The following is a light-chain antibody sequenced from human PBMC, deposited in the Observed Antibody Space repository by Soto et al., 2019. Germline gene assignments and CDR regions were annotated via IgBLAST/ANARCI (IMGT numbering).Light chain of an antibody. CDR1: TSNIGSNY. Sequence: QSVLTQPPSASGTPGQRVTISCSGSTSNIGSNYVYWYQQLPGTAPKLLIYSNSQRPSGVPDRFSGSKSGTSASLAISGLRSEDEADYYCAAWDDSLRGHYVFGTGTKLTVL. J-gene: IGLJ1*01. CDR3: AAWDDSLRGHYV. CDR2: SNS. V-gene: IGLV1-47*02.